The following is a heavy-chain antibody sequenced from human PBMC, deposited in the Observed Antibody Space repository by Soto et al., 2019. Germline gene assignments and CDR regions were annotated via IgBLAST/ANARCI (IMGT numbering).Heavy chain of an antibody. CDR2: IYYSGST. CDR3: ARAWGRVFDY. CDR1: GGSISSYY. D-gene: IGHD3-16*01. J-gene: IGHJ4*02. V-gene: IGHV4-59*01. Sequence: SETLSLICTVSGGSISSYYWSWIRQPPGKGLEWIGYIYYSGSTNYNPSLKSRVTISVDTSKNQFSLKLSSVTAADTAVYYCARAWGRVFDYWGQGTLVTVSS.